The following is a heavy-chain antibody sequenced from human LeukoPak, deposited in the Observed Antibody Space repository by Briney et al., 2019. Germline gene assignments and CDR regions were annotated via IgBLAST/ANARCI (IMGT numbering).Heavy chain of an antibody. CDR1: GGSISSGGYY. Sequence: PSQTLSLTCTVSGGSISSGGYYWSWIRQPPGKGLEWIGYIYHSGSTYYNPSLKSRVTISVDRSKNQFSLKLSSVTAADTAVYYCARDREGYCSSISCYGLGDWFDPWGQGTLVTVSS. J-gene: IGHJ5*02. CDR3: ARDREGYCSSISCYGLGDWFDP. D-gene: IGHD2-2*01. V-gene: IGHV4-30-2*01. CDR2: IYHSGST.